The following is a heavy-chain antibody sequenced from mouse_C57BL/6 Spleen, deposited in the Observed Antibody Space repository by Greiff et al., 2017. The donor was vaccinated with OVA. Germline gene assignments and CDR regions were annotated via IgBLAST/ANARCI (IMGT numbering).Heavy chain of an antibody. CDR1: GYTFTDYY. CDR2: INPYNGGT. J-gene: IGHJ2*01. CDR3: ASYYYGSSPFDY. D-gene: IGHD1-1*01. Sequence: EVKLQQSGPVLVKPGASVKMSCKASGYTFTDYYMNWVKQSHGKSLEWIGVINPYNGGTSYNQKFKGKATLTVDKSSSTAYMELNSLTSEDSAVYYCASYYYGSSPFDYWGQGTTLTVSS. V-gene: IGHV1-19*01.